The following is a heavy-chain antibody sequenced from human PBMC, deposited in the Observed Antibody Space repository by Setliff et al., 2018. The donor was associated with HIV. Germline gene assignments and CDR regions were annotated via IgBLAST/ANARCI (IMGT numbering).Heavy chain of an antibody. CDR1: GGSIASGDYY. J-gene: IGHJ4*02. CDR2: IHYSGFT. Sequence: LSLTCTVSGGSIASGDYYWNWIRQPPGKGLEWIGYIHYSGFTYYKPSLKSRVTISVDTSKNQFSLKLTSVTAADTAVYYCARYSPRGYTLTGPYWGQGTLVTVSS. V-gene: IGHV4-30-4*08. CDR3: ARYSPRGYTLTGPY. D-gene: IGHD6-25*01.